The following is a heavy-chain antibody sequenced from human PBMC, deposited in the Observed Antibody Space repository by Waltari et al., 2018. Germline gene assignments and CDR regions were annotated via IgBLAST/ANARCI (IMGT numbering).Heavy chain of an antibody. Sequence: QVQLVQSGAEVKKPGSSVKVSCKASGGPFSSYAISWVRQAPGTGLEWMGGIIPIFGTANYAQKFQGRVTITADESTSTAYMELSSLRSEDTAVYYCASTRDYYDSSGYFWYFDLWGRGTLVTVSS. D-gene: IGHD3-22*01. CDR3: ASTRDYYDSSGYFWYFDL. CDR1: GGPFSSYA. V-gene: IGHV1-69*01. J-gene: IGHJ2*01. CDR2: IIPIFGTA.